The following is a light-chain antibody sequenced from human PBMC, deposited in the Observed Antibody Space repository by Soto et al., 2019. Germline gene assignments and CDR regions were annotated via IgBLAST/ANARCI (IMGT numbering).Light chain of an antibody. V-gene: IGKV1-39*01. J-gene: IGKJ2*01. CDR3: QESYSTPYT. Sequence: QLTQSPSSLAAAVGDRVTSICRLGQSISSHLNWYQHKPGKAPKLLIYAASILQSGVPSRFSGSGSGTDFTLTISSLQPEDFANYYCQESYSTPYTFGRGTKVDIK. CDR2: AAS. CDR1: QSISSH.